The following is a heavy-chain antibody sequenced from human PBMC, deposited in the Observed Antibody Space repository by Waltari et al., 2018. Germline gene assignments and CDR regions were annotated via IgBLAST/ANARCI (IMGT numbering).Heavy chain of an antibody. J-gene: IGHJ4*02. Sequence: QVQLVQSGAEVKKPGASVKVSCKASGYTFTSYYMHWVRQATGQGLEWMGIINPSGGSTSYAQKFQGRVTMTRDTSTSTVYMELSSLRSEDTAVYYCARAWPYCGGDCWAFDYWGQGTLVTVSS. D-gene: IGHD2-21*01. CDR1: GYTFTSYY. CDR2: INPSGGST. V-gene: IGHV1-46*01. CDR3: ARAWPYCGGDCWAFDY.